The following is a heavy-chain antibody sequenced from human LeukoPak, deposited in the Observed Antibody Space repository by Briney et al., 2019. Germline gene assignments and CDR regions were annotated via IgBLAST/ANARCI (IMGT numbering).Heavy chain of an antibody. Sequence: SETLSLTCTVSGGSISSYYWSWIRQPAGKGLEWIGRIYTSGSTNYNPSLKSRVTMSVDTSKNQFSLKLSSVTAADTAVYYCATQKGLSKYYGSGSYGYWGQGTLVTVSS. V-gene: IGHV4-4*07. CDR2: IYTSGST. D-gene: IGHD3-10*01. CDR3: ATQKGLSKYYGSGSYGY. CDR1: GGSISSYY. J-gene: IGHJ4*02.